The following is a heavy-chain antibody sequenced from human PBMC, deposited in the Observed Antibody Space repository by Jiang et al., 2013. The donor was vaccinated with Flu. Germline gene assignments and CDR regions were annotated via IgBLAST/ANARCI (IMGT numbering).Heavy chain of an antibody. J-gene: IGHJ5*02. D-gene: IGHD6-19*01. CDR1: DKSINSGYY. CDR2: IYHSETI. Sequence: LLKPSETLSLTCAISDKSINSGYYWGWIRQPPGKGLEWIGSIYHSETISHSATVHYNPSLKSRVTISVDTSKNQFSLKLISVTAADTAVYFCSRSPLKVAAPMWFDPWGQGTLVTVSS. CDR3: SRSPLKVAAPMWFDP. V-gene: IGHV4-38-2*01.